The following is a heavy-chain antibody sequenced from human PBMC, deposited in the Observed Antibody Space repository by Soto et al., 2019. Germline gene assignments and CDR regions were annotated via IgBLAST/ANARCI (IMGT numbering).Heavy chain of an antibody. CDR3: ARVRAYYDFWSGYYDYYYYMDV. CDR1: GDSVSSNSAA. V-gene: IGHV6-1*01. D-gene: IGHD3-3*01. J-gene: IGHJ6*03. CDR2: TYYRSKWYN. Sequence: PSQTLSLTCAISGDSVSSNSAAWNWIRQSPSRGLEWLGRTYYRSKWYNDYAVSVKSRITINPDTSKNQFSLQLNSVTPEDTAVYYCARVRAYYDFWSGYYDYYYYMDVWGKGTTVTVS.